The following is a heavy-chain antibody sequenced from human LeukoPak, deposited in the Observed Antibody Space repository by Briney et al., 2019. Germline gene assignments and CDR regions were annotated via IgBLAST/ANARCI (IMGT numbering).Heavy chain of an antibody. J-gene: IGHJ4*02. D-gene: IGHD2-21*02. CDR3: ARLDWGGDCYSSYFDY. V-gene: IGHV1-18*01. CDR2: ISAYNGNT. Sequence: ASVKVSCKASGYTFTSYGISWVRQAPGQGLEWMGWISAYNGNTNYAQKLQGRVTMTTDTSTSTAYMELRSLRSDDTAVYYCARLDWGGDCYSSYFDYWGQGTLVTVAS. CDR1: GYTFTSYG.